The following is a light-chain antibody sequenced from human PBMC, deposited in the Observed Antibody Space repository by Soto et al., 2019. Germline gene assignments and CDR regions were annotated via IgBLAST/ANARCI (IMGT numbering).Light chain of an antibody. CDR2: GAS. J-gene: IGKJ4*01. CDR3: QQSYSAPPLT. V-gene: IGKV1-39*01. Sequence: DIQITQSPPSLSASVGDRATISCRPSQNIDIFLNWYHQKPGRAPNLLIYGASTLQDGVPSRFSGSGSGTDFSLTITSLQPEDFGTYYCQQSYSAPPLTFGAGTKVDIK. CDR1: QNIDIF.